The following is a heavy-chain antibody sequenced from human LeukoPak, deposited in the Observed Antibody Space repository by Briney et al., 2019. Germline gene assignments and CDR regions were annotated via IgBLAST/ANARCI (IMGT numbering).Heavy chain of an antibody. D-gene: IGHD4-23*01. J-gene: IGHJ2*01. CDR2: IYTSGST. CDR3: VRLSVVSPHRYFDL. V-gene: IGHV4-4*07. CDR1: GGSISSYY. Sequence: PSETLSLTCTVSGGSISSYYWSWIRQPAGKGLEWIGRIYTSGSTNYNPSLKSRVTISLDTSKNQFSLRLTSVTAADTAVYHCVRLSVVSPHRYFDLWGRGTLVTVSS.